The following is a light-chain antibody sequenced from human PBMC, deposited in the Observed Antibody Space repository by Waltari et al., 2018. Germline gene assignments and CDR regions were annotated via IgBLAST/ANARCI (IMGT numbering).Light chain of an antibody. CDR3: QTGGHGTWV. CDR2: GNSDGRH. Sequence: QLVLTQSPSASASLGASVQLTCTLSSGPSRNAIAWLQQRPEKGPRYLMKGNSDGRHSKGDEIPDRFSGSSSGAERYLTISNLQSEDEADYFCQTGGHGTWVFGGGTTLTVL. V-gene: IGLV4-69*01. J-gene: IGLJ3*02. CDR1: SGPSRNA.